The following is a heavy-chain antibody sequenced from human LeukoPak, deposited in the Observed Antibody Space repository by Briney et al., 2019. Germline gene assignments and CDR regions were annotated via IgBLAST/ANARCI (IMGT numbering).Heavy chain of an antibody. CDR2: ISGSGGST. D-gene: IGHD6-13*01. V-gene: IGHV3-23*01. CDR1: GFTFSSYA. Sequence: PGGSLRLSCVASGFTFSSYAMSWVRQAPGKGLEWVSAISGSGGSTYYADSVKGRFTISRDNSKNKLYLQMNSLRAEDTAVYYCAKGGDSSSWYSETCFDYWGQGTLVTVSS. CDR3: AKGGDSSSWYSETCFDY. J-gene: IGHJ4*02.